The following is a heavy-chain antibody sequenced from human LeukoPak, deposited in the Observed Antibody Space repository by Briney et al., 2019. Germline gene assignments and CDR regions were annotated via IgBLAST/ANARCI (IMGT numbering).Heavy chain of an antibody. J-gene: IGHJ4*02. Sequence: GESLKISCKVSGHSFTTFWIGWVRQMPGKGLEWMGIIYPGDSDVRYSPSFEGQVTISVDRSLITAYLQWSSLKASDTAMYYCARYSSGSANYYFHEWGQGTLVTVSS. D-gene: IGHD5-12*01. V-gene: IGHV5-51*01. CDR2: IYPGDSDV. CDR1: GHSFTTFW. CDR3: ARYSSGSANYYFHE.